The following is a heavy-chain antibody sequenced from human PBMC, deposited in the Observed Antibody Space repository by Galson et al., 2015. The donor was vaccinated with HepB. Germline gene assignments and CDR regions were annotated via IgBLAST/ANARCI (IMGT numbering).Heavy chain of an antibody. CDR1: GLSFNSYA. CDR3: APRCIPVE. Sequence: SLRLSCAASGLSFNSYAMAWVRQAPGQGLEWVSVIGGSGVHYTDSVKGRFTITRDDSKNTLYLQMDSLRADDTAVYHCAPRCIPVEWGKGTTVTVSS. D-gene: IGHD6-19*01. J-gene: IGHJ6*04. V-gene: IGHV3-23*01. CDR2: IGGSGV.